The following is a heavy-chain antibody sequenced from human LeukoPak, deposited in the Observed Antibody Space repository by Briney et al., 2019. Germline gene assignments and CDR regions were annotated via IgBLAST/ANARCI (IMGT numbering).Heavy chain of an antibody. V-gene: IGHV1-69*05. CDR3: AREIESRDGYKSG. CDR1: GDTFSSYA. J-gene: IGHJ4*02. D-gene: IGHD5-24*01. CDR2: IIPIFGTA. Sequence: SVKVSCKASGDTFSSYAISWVRQAPGQGLEWMGRIIPIFGTANYAQKFQGRVTITTDESTSTAYMELSSLRSEDTAVYYCAREIESRDGYKSGWGQGTLVTVSS.